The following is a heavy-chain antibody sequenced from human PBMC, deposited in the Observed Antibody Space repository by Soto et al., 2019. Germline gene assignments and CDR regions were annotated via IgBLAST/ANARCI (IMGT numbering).Heavy chain of an antibody. CDR1: GFTVSSNY. Sequence: GGSLRLSCAASGFTVSSNYMSWVRQAPGKGLEWVSVIYSGGSTYYADSVKGRFTISRDNSKNTLYLQMNSLRAEDTAVYYCARDNRVDSSSSNWFDPWGQGTLVTVSS. CDR2: IYSGGST. D-gene: IGHD6-6*01. J-gene: IGHJ5*02. V-gene: IGHV3-66*01. CDR3: ARDNRVDSSSSNWFDP.